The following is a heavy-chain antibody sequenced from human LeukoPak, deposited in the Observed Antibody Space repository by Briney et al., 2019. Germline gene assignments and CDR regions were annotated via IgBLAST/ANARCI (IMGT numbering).Heavy chain of an antibody. CDR1: GGTFSSYA. CDR2: IIPIFGTA. V-gene: IGHV1-69*05. J-gene: IGHJ4*02. D-gene: IGHD1-26*01. Sequence: SVKVSCKASGGTFSSYAISWVRQAPGQGLEWMGGIIPIFGTANYAQKFQGRVTITTDESTSAAYMELSSLRSEDTAVYYCARNSGSYRGDSFDYWGQGTLVTVSS. CDR3: ARNSGSYRGDSFDY.